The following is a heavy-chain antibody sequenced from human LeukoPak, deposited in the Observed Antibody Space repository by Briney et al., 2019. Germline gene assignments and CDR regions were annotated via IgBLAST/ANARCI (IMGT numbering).Heavy chain of an antibody. D-gene: IGHD2-21*02. CDR2: IDNRGRTT. V-gene: IGHV3-23*05. Sequence: GGSLRLSCAASGSTFSNFGMSWVRQAPGKGLEWVSTIDNRGRTTYYTDSVKGRFTISRDNSKSTLFLQMNSLRAEDTAVYYCAHRSGLLSYYFDYWGPGTLVTVSS. CDR3: AHRSGLLSYYFDY. CDR1: GSTFSNFG. J-gene: IGHJ4*02.